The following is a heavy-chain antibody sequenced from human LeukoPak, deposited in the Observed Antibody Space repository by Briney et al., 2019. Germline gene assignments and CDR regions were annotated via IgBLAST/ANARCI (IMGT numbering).Heavy chain of an antibody. V-gene: IGHV3-23*01. D-gene: IGHD5/OR15-5a*01. CDR1: GFTFSSYV. J-gene: IGHJ6*03. CDR3: AKAPGMSRHYYMDV. Sequence: GGSLRLSCAASGFTFSSYVMSWVRQAPGKGLEWVSGISGNSGSAYYADSVKGRFTISRDNSKNTLYLQMNSLRAEDTAVYYCAKAPGMSRHYYMDVWGKGTTVTVSS. CDR2: ISGNSGSA.